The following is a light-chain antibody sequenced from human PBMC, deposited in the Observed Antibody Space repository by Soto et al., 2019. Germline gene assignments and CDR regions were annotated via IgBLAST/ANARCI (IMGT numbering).Light chain of an antibody. V-gene: IGKV3-20*01. Sequence: EIVLTQSPGTLSLSPGERATLSCRASQSVIGRQLAWYQHKPGQAPRLLIYDASTRATGVPDRFSGSGSGPEYTLTITRLEPEDFAVYSCQQYGFSPISFGQGTRLEIK. CDR1: QSVIGRQ. J-gene: IGKJ5*01. CDR3: QQYGFSPIS. CDR2: DAS.